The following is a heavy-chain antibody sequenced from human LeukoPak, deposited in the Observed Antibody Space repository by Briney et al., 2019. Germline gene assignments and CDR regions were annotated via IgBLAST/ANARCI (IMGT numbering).Heavy chain of an antibody. Sequence: GGSLRLSCAASGFTFSSYSMNWVRQAPGNGLDWVSSISSSSSYIYYADSVKGRFTISRDNAKNSLYLQMNSLRAEDTAVYYCASEAYSGSFAFDYWGQGTLVTVSS. V-gene: IGHV3-21*01. CDR3: ASEAYSGSFAFDY. J-gene: IGHJ4*02. CDR1: GFTFSSYS. CDR2: ISSSSSYI. D-gene: IGHD1-26*01.